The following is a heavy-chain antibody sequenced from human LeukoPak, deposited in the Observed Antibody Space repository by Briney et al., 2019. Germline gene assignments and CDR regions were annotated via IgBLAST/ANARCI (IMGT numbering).Heavy chain of an antibody. J-gene: IGHJ4*02. CDR3: VGIVVITTSIDY. Sequence: PSETLSLTCTVSGGSISSSSNYWGWIRQPPGKGLEWIGSIYYSGSTYYNPSLKSRVTISVDASKNQFSLKLSSVTAADTAVYYCVGIVVITTSIDYWGQGTLVTVSS. V-gene: IGHV4-39*01. CDR2: IYYSGST. CDR1: GGSISSSSNY. D-gene: IGHD3-22*01.